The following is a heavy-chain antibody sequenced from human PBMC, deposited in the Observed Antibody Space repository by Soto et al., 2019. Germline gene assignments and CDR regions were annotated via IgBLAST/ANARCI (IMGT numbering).Heavy chain of an antibody. CDR3: ARGGYYYYGMDV. V-gene: IGHV4-39*01. J-gene: IGHJ6*02. Sequence: SETLSLTCTVSGGSISSSSYYWGWIRQPPGKGLEWIGSLYYSGSTYYNPSLKSRVTISVDTPKNQFSLKLSSVAAADTAVYYCARGGYYYYGMDVWGQGTTVTVSS. CDR2: LYYSGST. CDR1: GGSISSSSYY.